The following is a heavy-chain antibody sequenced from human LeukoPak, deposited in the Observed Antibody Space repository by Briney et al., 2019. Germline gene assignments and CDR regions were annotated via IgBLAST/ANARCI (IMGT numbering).Heavy chain of an antibody. CDR1: GFTFSSYR. Sequence: QTGGSLRLSCAASGFTFSSYRVNWVRQAPGKGLEWVSYISSGSSTIYYADSVKGRFTISRDNAKNSLYLQMNSLRAEDTAVYYCARGRDAFDIWGQGTMVTVSS. V-gene: IGHV3-48*01. CDR3: ARGRDAFDI. CDR2: ISSGSSTI. J-gene: IGHJ3*02.